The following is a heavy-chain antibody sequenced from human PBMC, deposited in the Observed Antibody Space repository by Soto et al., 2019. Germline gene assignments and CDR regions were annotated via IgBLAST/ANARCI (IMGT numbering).Heavy chain of an antibody. J-gene: IGHJ4*02. CDR1: GFTFSSYE. V-gene: IGHV3-48*03. D-gene: IGHD6-19*01. Sequence: EVQLVESGGGLVQPGGSLRLSCATSGFTFSSYEMNWVRQAPGKGLEWVSYINSGGTNIYYADSVKGRFTISRDNAKSSLHLQMNSLRAEDTAVYYCVRDKGADTGAIDNWGQGILVTVSS. CDR3: VRDKGADTGAIDN. CDR2: INSGGTNI.